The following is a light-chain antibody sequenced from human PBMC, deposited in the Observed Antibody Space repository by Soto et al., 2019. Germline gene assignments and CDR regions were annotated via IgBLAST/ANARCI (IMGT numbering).Light chain of an antibody. J-gene: IGKJ1*01. V-gene: IGKV3-15*01. CDR1: QSVSSY. CDR3: HQYGNTLWT. Sequence: EILMTQSPATLSVSPGERVTLSCRASQSVSSYLAWYQQKPGQPPRLLIYGASTRATGIPARFSGSGSGTEFTLTISRLEPEDFAVYYCHQYGNTLWTFGQGTKVDIK. CDR2: GAS.